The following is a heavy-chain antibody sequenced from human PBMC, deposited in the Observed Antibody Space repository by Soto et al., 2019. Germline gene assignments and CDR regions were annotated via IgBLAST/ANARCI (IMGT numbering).Heavy chain of an antibody. CDR1: GFTFSSYW. J-gene: IGHJ4*02. V-gene: IGHV3-74*01. CDR2: INSDGSRT. D-gene: IGHD2-2*01. Sequence: SGGSLRLSCAASGFTFSSYWMHWVRQAPGKGLVWVSRINSDGSRTSYADSVKGRFTISRDNAKNTLYLQMNSLRAEDTAVYFCARGCSSTSCYVRWGQGTLVTVSS. CDR3: ARGCSSTSCYVR.